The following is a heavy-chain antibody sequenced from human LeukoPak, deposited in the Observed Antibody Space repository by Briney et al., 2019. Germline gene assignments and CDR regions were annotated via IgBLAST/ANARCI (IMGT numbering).Heavy chain of an antibody. J-gene: IGHJ4*02. CDR1: GYTFTSYY. Sequence: ASVKGSCKASGYTFTSYYMHWVRQAPGQGLEWMGIINPSGGSTSYAQKFQGRVTMTRDTSTSTVYMELSSLRSEDTAVYYCARDYLRADSSGYYSLGYWGQGTLVTVSS. V-gene: IGHV1-46*01. D-gene: IGHD3-22*01. CDR3: ARDYLRADSSGYYSLGY. CDR2: INPSGGST.